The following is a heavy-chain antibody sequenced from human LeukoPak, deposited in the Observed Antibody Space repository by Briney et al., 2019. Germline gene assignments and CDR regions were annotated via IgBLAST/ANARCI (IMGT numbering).Heavy chain of an antibody. Sequence: SETLSLTCTVSGGSISSYYWGWIRQPPGKGLEWIGSIYYSGSTYYNPSLKSRVTISVDTSKNQFSLKLSSVTAADTAVYYCASELSLYYYDSSGSLDYWGQGTLVTVSS. V-gene: IGHV4-39*07. D-gene: IGHD3-22*01. CDR3: ASELSLYYYDSSGSLDY. J-gene: IGHJ4*02. CDR2: IYYSGST. CDR1: GGSISSYY.